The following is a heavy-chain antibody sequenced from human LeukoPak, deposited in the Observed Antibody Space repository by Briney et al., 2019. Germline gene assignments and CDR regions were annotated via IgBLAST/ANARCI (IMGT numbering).Heavy chain of an antibody. J-gene: IGHJ5*02. CDR3: ARDSCSSTSCYTSWFDP. Sequence: SETLSLTCTVSGGSISSYYWSWIRQPPGKGLEWIGYIYYSGSTNYNPSLKSRVTISVDTSKNQFSLKLSSVTAADTAVYYCARDSCSSTSCYTSWFDPWGQGTLVTVSS. CDR2: IYYSGST. CDR1: GGSISSYY. V-gene: IGHV4-59*12. D-gene: IGHD2-2*02.